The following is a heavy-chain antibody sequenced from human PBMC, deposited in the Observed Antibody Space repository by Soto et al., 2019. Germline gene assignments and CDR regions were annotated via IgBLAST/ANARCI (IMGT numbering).Heavy chain of an antibody. CDR1: EFTFSGRS. CDR2: IDKVGTDS. V-gene: IGHV3-74*01. D-gene: IGHD3-10*02. Sequence: EVQMVESGGGLVQPGGSLRLSCAASEFTFSGRSVHWVRQAPGKGLVWVSGIDKVGTDSTYADSVKGRFTSSRDNAKNTVYLHMNILRVENTAVYYCARGLFGPDVWGKGTTVTVSS. CDR3: ARGLFGPDV. J-gene: IGHJ6*03.